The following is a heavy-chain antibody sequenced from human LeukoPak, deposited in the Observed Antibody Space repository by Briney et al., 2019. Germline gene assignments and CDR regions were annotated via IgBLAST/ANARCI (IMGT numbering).Heavy chain of an antibody. V-gene: IGHV4-31*03. CDR1: GGSISSGGYY. Sequence: PSETLSLTCTVSGGSISSGGYYWSWIRQHPGKGLEWIGYIYYSGSTYYNPSLKSRVTISVDTSKNQFSLKMSSVTAADTAVYYCARVHGGTSWGGGNYYYGMDVWGQGTTVTVSS. J-gene: IGHJ6*02. D-gene: IGHD2-2*01. CDR3: ARVHGGTSWGGGNYYYGMDV. CDR2: IYYSGST.